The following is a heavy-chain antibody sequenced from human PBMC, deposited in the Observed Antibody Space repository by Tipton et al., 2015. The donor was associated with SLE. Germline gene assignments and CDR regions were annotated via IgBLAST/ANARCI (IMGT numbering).Heavy chain of an antibody. D-gene: IGHD2-8*02. V-gene: IGHV4-59*01. CDR3: ARDRGTDYYYHYMDV. CDR1: GGSISSYY. Sequence: TLSLTCTVSGGSISSYYWSWIRQPPGKGLEWIGYIYDIGSTNYNPSLKSRVTMSVDTSENQLSLKLTFVTAADTAVYYCARDRGTDYYYHYMDVWGKGTTVTVSS. J-gene: IGHJ6*03. CDR2: IYDIGST.